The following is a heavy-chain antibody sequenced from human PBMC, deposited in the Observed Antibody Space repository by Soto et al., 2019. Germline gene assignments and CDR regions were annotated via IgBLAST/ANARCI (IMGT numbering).Heavy chain of an antibody. CDR1: GFSFRDYG. CDR2: IIGIGDKA. Sequence: EVQLLEAGGGLVQPGGSLRLSCAASGFSFRDYGMSWVRQAPGKGLEWLSAIIGIGDKAYYADSVRDRFTISRDNSKNTLYLQLNDLGAEDTAIYYCAKDFDYGDSLPFDYWGQGTRVTVSS. V-gene: IGHV3-23*01. J-gene: IGHJ4*02. CDR3: AKDFDYGDSLPFDY. D-gene: IGHD4-17*01.